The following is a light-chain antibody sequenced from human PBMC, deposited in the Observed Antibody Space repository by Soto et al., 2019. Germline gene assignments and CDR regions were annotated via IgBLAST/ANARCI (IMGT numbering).Light chain of an antibody. Sequence: DIQLTQSPSFLSASVGDRVTITCRASQDIRDCLAWYQQEPGKAPKLLIHSAFTLQSGVPSRFSGSGSGTEFTLTISSLQPEDFATYYCQQRKGYPITFGQGTRVEIK. J-gene: IGKJ5*01. CDR1: QDIRDC. CDR2: SAF. V-gene: IGKV1-9*01. CDR3: QQRKGYPIT.